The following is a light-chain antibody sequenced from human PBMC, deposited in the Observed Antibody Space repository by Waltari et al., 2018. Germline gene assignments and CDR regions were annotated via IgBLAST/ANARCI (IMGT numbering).Light chain of an antibody. CDR3: QQYNRWPPIT. Sequence: EVVMTQSPDTLSVSPGGRATLSCRASQSIATNSAWYQQSRGQAPRLLIFDASTRATSISGRFSGSGSGTEFTLPLSSLPSDVSAVYYCQQYNRWPPITFGQATRLEIK. V-gene: IGKV3-15*01. CDR1: QSIATN. CDR2: DAS. J-gene: IGKJ5*01.